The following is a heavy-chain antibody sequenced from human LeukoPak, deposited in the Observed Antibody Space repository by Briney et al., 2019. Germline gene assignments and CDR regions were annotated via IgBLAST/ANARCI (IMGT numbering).Heavy chain of an antibody. CDR3: ARSVGDTMIVPTGY. V-gene: IGHV1-18*01. J-gene: IGHJ4*02. CDR1: GYIFTNYD. Sequence: GASVMVFCKASGYIFTNYDISWVRQAPGQGLEWMGWISVYNGKTNYAQNLQGRVTMTTDTSTNTAYMELRSLRSGDTAIYYCARSVGDTMIVPTGYWGQGTLVTVSS. CDR2: ISVYNGKT. D-gene: IGHD3-22*01.